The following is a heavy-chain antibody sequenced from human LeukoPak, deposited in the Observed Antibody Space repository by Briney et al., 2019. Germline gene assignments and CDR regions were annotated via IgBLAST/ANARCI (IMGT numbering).Heavy chain of an antibody. CDR1: GFTFISYS. D-gene: IGHD5-12*01. V-gene: IGHV3-23*01. CDR2: ISGNGDNT. Sequence: GGSLRLSCSVSGFTFISYSMTWVRQAPGKGLEWLSSISGNGDNTYHADSVKGRFTISRDNSKDTLYLQMNSLRVDDTAVYYCAGQWLRLGPIDYWGQGTLVSVSS. CDR3: AGQWLRLGPIDY. J-gene: IGHJ4*02.